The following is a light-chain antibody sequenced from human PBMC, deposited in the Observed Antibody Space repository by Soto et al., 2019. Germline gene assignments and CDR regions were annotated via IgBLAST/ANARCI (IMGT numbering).Light chain of an antibody. CDR1: QNVRRN. CDR3: QHYNVWPAWT. CDR2: GAI. J-gene: IGKJ1*01. V-gene: IGKV3-15*01. Sequence: EIVLTQSPATLSVSPEDRVTLPCRASQNVRRNIAWYQQKPGQAPNLLVFGAITRVTVSPAKFRGSGSGTEFTRTTTSLQYEDTAIYYCQHYNVWPAWTFGQGIKV.